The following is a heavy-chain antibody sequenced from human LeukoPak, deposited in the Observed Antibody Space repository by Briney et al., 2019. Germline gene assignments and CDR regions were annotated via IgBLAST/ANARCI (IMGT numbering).Heavy chain of an antibody. CDR2: IYYSGST. Sequence: NRSETLSLTCTVSGGSISSYYWSWIRPPPGKGLEWIGYIYYSGSTNYNPSLKSRVTISVDTSKNQFSLKLSSVTAAATAVYYCARDPSFEEQAVGWFDPWGQGTLVTVSS. CDR3: ARDPSFEEQAVGWFDP. V-gene: IGHV4-59*01. J-gene: IGHJ5*02. D-gene: IGHD3-10*01. CDR1: GGSISSYY.